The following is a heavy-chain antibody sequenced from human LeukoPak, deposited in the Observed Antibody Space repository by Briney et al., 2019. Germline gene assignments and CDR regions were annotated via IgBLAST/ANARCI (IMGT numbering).Heavy chain of an antibody. CDR1: GFTFSSYA. D-gene: IGHD2-2*01. CDR3: AKFDVIVVVPAAIAFDT. Sequence: GGSLRLSCAASGFTFSSYAMSWVREAPGKGLEWVSAISVRGGSTYYADSVKGRFTISRDNSKSTLYLQLNSLRAEDTAVYYSAKFDVIVVVPAAIAFDTRGQGTMVTVSS. CDR2: ISVRGGST. V-gene: IGHV3-23*01. J-gene: IGHJ3*02.